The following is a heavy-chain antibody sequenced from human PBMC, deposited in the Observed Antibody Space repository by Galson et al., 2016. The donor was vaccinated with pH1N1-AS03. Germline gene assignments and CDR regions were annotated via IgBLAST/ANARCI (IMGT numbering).Heavy chain of an antibody. J-gene: IGHJ4*02. V-gene: IGHV3-23*01. CDR1: GFTFSTYA. CDR2: ISGGGGST. Sequence: SLRLSCAASGFTFSTYAMSWVRQAPGKGLEWVSAISGGGGSTYYADSVKGRFTISRDNSNNMLFLQMNSLRADDMAVYYCAKGSGDWGPGTLVTASS. CDR3: AKGSGD. D-gene: IGHD1-1*01.